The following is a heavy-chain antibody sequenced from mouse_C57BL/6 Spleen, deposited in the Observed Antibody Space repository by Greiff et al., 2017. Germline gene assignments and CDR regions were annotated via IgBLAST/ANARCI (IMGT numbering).Heavy chain of an antibody. CDR3: ARGVYSYYYAMDY. CDR1: GYTFTNYW. D-gene: IGHD2-12*01. V-gene: IGHV1-63*01. CDR2: IYPGGGYT. Sequence: QVQLQQSGAELVRPGTSVKMSCKASGYTFTNYWIGWAKQRPGHGLEWIGDIYPGGGYTNYNEKFKGKATLTADKSSSTAYMQFSSLTSEDSAIYYCARGVYSYYYAMDYWGQGTSVTVSS. J-gene: IGHJ4*01.